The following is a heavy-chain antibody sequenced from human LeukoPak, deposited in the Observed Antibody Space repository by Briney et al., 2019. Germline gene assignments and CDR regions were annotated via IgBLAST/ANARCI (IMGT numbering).Heavy chain of an antibody. CDR3: AKDVDSGYDLGTYFDY. CDR1: GFTFSSYS. V-gene: IGHV3-21*04. J-gene: IGHJ4*02. D-gene: IGHD5-12*01. Sequence: GGSLRLSCAASGFTFSSYSMNWVRQASGKGLEWVSSISTDSVHKLYADSVKGRFTISRDNAENSLYLQMNSLRAEDTALYYCAKDVDSGYDLGTYFDYWGQGTLVTVSS. CDR2: ISTDSVHK.